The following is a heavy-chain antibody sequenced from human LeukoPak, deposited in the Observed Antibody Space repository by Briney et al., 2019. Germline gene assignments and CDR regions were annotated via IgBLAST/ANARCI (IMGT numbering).Heavy chain of an antibody. CDR2: ISAYNGNT. V-gene: IGHV1-18*01. D-gene: IGHD5-24*01. Sequence: ASVKVSCKASGYTFTSYGISWVRQAPGQGLEWMGWISAYNGNTNYAQKLQGRVTMTTDTSTSTAHMELRSLRSDDTAVYYCASWGRDGYNSFDYWGQGTLVTVSS. CDR1: GYTFTSYG. J-gene: IGHJ4*02. CDR3: ASWGRDGYNSFDY.